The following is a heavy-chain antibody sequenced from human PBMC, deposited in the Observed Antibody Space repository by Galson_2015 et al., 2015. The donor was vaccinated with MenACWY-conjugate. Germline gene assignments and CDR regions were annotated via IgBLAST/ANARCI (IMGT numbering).Heavy chain of an antibody. V-gene: IGHV3-23*01. CDR1: GFPFSAYA. CDR2: ISRSGDNT. J-gene: IGHJ4*02. Sequence: SLRLSCAASGFPFSAYAMSWVRQAPGKGLEGVSAISRSGDNTYYADSVKGRFTISRDNSKNTLFLQMNSLRAEDTALYYCAKEILLEPWGQGTLVTVSS. D-gene: IGHD1-1*01. CDR3: AKEILLEP.